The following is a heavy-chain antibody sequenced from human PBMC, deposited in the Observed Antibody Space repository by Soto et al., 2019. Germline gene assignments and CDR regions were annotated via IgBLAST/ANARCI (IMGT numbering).Heavy chain of an antibody. CDR2: MSYDESSE. Sequence: GGSLRLSCAASGFTFSNYAMHWVRQAPGKGLEWVAVMSYDESSEFYTDSVKGRVSISRDNSKNLLFLHMNSLRGEDTAVYYWARGGDFFDPGSYHPYYFFPMDVWGRGTTVTDSS. CDR1: GFTFSNYA. CDR3: ARGGDFFDPGSYHPYYFFPMDV. D-gene: IGHD3-10*01. J-gene: IGHJ6*02. V-gene: IGHV3-30-3*01.